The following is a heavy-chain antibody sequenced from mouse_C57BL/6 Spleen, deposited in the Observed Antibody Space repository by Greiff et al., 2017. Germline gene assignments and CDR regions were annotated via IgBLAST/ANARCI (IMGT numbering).Heavy chain of an antibody. CDR1: GYTFTSYW. V-gene: IGHV1-55*01. D-gene: IGHD2-4*01. Sequence: QVQLQQPGAELVKPGASVKMSCKASGYTFTSYWITWVKQRPGQGLEWIGDIYPGSGSTNYNEKFKSKATLTVDTSSSTAYMQHSSLTSEDSAVYYCARYGYYDYPWFAYWGQGTLVTVSA. CDR2: IYPGSGST. J-gene: IGHJ3*01. CDR3: ARYGYYDYPWFAY.